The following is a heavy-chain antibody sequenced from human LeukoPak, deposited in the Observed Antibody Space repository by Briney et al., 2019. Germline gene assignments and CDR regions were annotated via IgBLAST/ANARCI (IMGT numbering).Heavy chain of an antibody. CDR3: ARARGRLWPGGWFDP. V-gene: IGHV4-38-2*01. J-gene: IGHJ5*02. CDR1: GYSISSGYY. D-gene: IGHD2-21*01. Sequence: PSETLSLTCAVSGYSISSGYYWGWIRQPPGKGLEWIGSIYHSGSTYYNPSLKSRVTISVDTSKNQFSLKLSSVTAADTAVYYCARARGRLWPGGWFDPWGQGTLVTVSS. CDR2: IYHSGST.